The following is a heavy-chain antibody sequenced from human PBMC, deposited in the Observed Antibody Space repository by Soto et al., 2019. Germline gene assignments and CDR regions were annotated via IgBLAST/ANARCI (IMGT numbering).Heavy chain of an antibody. Sequence: SETLSLTCTVSGGSINNYFWNWIRQPPGKGLEWIGYIHYSGSTNYNPSLKSRVTISVDSSKNQFSLKLASVTPADTAVYYCARDRRIGNHNYWCLDLWGRGTLVTVSS. J-gene: IGHJ2*01. CDR2: IHYSGST. CDR3: ARDRRIGNHNYWCLDL. D-gene: IGHD2-15*01. CDR1: GGSINNYF. V-gene: IGHV4-59*01.